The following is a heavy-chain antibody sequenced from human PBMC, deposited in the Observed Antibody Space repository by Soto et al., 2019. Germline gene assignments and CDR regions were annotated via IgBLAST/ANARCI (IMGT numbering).Heavy chain of an antibody. CDR2: ISSSSRTI. CDR3: AEGEKERGYSYYYMDV. V-gene: IGHV3-48*01. D-gene: IGHD1-1*01. Sequence: GGSLRLSCAASGFSFSSYDMNWVRQAPGRGLEWVSYISSSSRTIYYADSVKGRFTISRDDAKNSLYLQMNSLRAEDTAVYYCAEGEKERGYSYYYMDVWGKGTTVTVSS. J-gene: IGHJ6*03. CDR1: GFSFSSYD.